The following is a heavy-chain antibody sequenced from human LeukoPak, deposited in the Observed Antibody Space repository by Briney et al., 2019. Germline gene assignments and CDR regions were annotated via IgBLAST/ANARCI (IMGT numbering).Heavy chain of an antibody. CDR1: GDSISSDNW. V-gene: IGHV4-4*02. CDR3: ARRLTQYDCFDP. J-gene: IGHJ5*02. CDR2: IYRSGST. D-gene: IGHD2-2*01. Sequence: SETLSLTCAVSGDSISSDNWWSWVRQPPGKGLEWIGEIYRSGSTNYNPSLKSRLTISVDKINNQFSLNLSSVTAADTAVYYCARRLTQYDCFDPWGQGILVTVSS.